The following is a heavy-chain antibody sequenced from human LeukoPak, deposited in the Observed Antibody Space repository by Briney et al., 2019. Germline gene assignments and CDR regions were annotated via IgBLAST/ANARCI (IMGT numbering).Heavy chain of an antibody. V-gene: IGHV1-69*04. CDR1: GGTFSSYA. D-gene: IGHD1-26*01. CDR3: ARDFTGELPDY. Sequence: AVKVSCKASGGTFSSYAISWVRQAPGQGLEWMGRIIPIFGIANYAQKFQGRVTITADKSTSTAYMELSSLRSEDTAVYCCARDFTGELPDYWGQGTLVTVSS. J-gene: IGHJ4*02. CDR2: IIPIFGIA.